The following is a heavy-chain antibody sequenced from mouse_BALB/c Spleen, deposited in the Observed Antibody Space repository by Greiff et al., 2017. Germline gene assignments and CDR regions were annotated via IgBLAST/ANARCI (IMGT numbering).Heavy chain of an antibody. V-gene: IGHV10-1*02. CDR2: IRSKSNNYAT. D-gene: IGHD2-1*01. J-gene: IGHJ2*01. CDR1: GFTFNTYA. Sequence: EVQLVESGGGLVQPKGSLKLSCAASGFTFNTYAMNWVRQAPGKGLEWVARIRSKSNNYATYYADSVKDRFTISRDDSQSMLYLQMNNLKTEDTAMYYCVRGYGNYFDYWGQGTTLTVSS. CDR3: VRGYGNYFDY.